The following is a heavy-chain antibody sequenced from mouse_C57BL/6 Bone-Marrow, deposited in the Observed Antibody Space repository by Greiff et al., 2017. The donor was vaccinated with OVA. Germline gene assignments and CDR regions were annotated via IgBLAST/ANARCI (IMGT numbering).Heavy chain of an antibody. V-gene: IGHV1-54*01. CDR1: GYAFTNYL. CDR2: INPGSGGT. D-gene: IGHD2-1*01. Sequence: QVQLQQSGAELVRPGTSVKVSCKASGYAFTNYLIEWVKQRPGQGLEWVGVINPGSGGTNYNEKFKGKATLTADKSSSTAYMQLSSLTSEDSAVYFCARSCLLWSLYWYFDVWGTGTTVTVSS. J-gene: IGHJ1*03. CDR3: ARSCLLWSLYWYFDV.